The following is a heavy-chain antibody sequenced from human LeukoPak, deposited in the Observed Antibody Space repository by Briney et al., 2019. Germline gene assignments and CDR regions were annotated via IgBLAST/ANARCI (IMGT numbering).Heavy chain of an antibody. CDR3: ARAETYYDILTGYYPHFFDY. V-gene: IGHV3-74*01. CDR2: INSDGSST. D-gene: IGHD3-9*01. Sequence: HPGGSLRLSCAASGFTFSSYWMHWVRQAPGKGLVWVSRINSDGSSTSYADSVKGRFTISRDNAKNTLYLQMNSLRAEDTAVYYCARAETYYDILTGYYPHFFDYWGQGTLVTVSS. CDR1: GFTFSSYW. J-gene: IGHJ4*02.